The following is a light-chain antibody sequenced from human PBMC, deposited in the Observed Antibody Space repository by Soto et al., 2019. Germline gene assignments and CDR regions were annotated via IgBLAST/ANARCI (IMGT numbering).Light chain of an antibody. CDR3: QQYDNLPFS. V-gene: IGKV1-33*01. Sequence: DIQMSQSPSSLSASVGDRVTITCQANQDISNYFNWYQHKPGKPPKLLIYDASNLETGVPSRFSGSKSGTAFTFTITSLQPEDIATYYCQQYDNLPFSFGGGTKVEIK. J-gene: IGKJ4*01. CDR2: DAS. CDR1: QDISNY.